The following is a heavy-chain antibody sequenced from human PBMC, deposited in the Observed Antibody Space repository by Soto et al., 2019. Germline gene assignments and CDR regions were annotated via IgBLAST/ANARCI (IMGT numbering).Heavy chain of an antibody. CDR3: AVGSSSWYGAFDI. J-gene: IGHJ3*02. Sequence: ASVKVSCKASGYTFTSYDINWVRQATGQGLEWMGWMNPNSGNTGYAQKFQGRVTMTRNTSISTAYVELSSLRSEDTAVYYCAVGSSSWYGAFDIWGQGTMVTVSS. CDR2: MNPNSGNT. CDR1: GYTFTSYD. D-gene: IGHD6-13*01. V-gene: IGHV1-8*01.